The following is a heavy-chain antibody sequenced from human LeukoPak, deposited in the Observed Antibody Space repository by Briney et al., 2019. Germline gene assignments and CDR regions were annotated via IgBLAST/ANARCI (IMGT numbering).Heavy chain of an antibody. D-gene: IGHD3-10*01. CDR1: GFTFSSYG. J-gene: IGHJ4*02. V-gene: IGHV3-33*01. CDR3: ARGYYYGSEPYFDY. Sequence: RSLRLSCAASGFTFSSYGMHWVRQAPGKGLEWVAVIWYDGSNKYYADSVKGRFTISRDNSKNTLYLQMNSLRAEDTAVYYCARGYYYGSEPYFDYWGQGTLVTVSS. CDR2: IWYDGSNK.